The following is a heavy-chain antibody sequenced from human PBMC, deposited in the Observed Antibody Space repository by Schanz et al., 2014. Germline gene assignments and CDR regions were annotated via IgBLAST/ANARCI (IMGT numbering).Heavy chain of an antibody. CDR2: LYINAGST. J-gene: IGHJ4*02. Sequence: EVQLVESGGGLIQPGGSLRLSCAVSGFSVSTNYMSWARQAPGKGLEWISSLYINAGSTRYADSVKGRFTISRDTAENSVYLQMNSLRAEDTAVYYCARDGYRNGRPFDHWGQGTLVTVSS. CDR3: ARDGYRNGRPFDH. CDR1: GFSVSTNY. D-gene: IGHD5-18*01. V-gene: IGHV3-53*01.